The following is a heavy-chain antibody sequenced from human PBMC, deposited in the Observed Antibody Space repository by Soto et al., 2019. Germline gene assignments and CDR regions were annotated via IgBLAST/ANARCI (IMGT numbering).Heavy chain of an antibody. Sequence: QVQLQESGPGLVKPSQTLSLTCTVSGGSISSGGYYWSWIRQHPGKGLEWIGYIYYSGSTYYTPSLKSRVTISVDTSKNPSSLKLSSVTAADTAVYYCARGVYRGSNYPRPAFDYWGQGTLVTVSS. CDR3: ARGVYRGSNYPRPAFDY. J-gene: IGHJ4*02. CDR1: GGSISSGGYY. V-gene: IGHV4-31*03. CDR2: IYYSGST. D-gene: IGHD4-4*01.